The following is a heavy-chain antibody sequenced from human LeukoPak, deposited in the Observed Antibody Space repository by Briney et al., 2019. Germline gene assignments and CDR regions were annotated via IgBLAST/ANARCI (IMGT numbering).Heavy chain of an antibody. CDR2: IYPGDSDT. D-gene: IGHD3-16*02. CDR1: GYRFTSYW. CDR3: ARHKSDYVWGSYRESDY. Sequence: GESLKISCKGSGYRFTSYWIGWVRQMPGKGLEWMGIIYPGDSDTRYSPSFQGQVTISADKSISTAYLQWSSLKASDTAMYYCARHKSDYVWGSYRESDYWGQGTLVTVSS. V-gene: IGHV5-51*01. J-gene: IGHJ4*02.